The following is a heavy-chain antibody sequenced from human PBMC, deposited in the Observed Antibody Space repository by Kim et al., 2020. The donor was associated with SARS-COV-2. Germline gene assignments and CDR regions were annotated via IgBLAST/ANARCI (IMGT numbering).Heavy chain of an antibody. J-gene: IGHJ4*02. CDR3: AKAEYQMYLFDY. V-gene: IGHV3-30*02. Sequence: KYYADSVKGRFTISRDNSKNTRYLEMNSLRTEDTAVYYCAKAEYQMYLFDYWGQGTLVTVSS. CDR2: K. D-gene: IGHD2-2*01.